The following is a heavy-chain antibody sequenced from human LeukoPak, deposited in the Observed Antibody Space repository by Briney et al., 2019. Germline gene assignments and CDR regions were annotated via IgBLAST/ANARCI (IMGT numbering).Heavy chain of an antibody. D-gene: IGHD2-2*01. J-gene: IGHJ5*02. Sequence: ASVKVSCKASGYTFTGHYMHWVRQAPGQGLEWMGWINPNSGGTNYAQKFQGRVTMTRDTSISTAYMELSRLRSDDTAVYYCARADYCSSTSCRNWFDPWGQGTLVTVSS. CDR1: GYTFTGHY. CDR3: ARADYCSSTSCRNWFDP. V-gene: IGHV1-2*02. CDR2: INPNSGGT.